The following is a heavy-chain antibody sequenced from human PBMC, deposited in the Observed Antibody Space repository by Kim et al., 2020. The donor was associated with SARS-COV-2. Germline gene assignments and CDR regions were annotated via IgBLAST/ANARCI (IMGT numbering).Heavy chain of an antibody. CDR1: GFTFSSYA. D-gene: IGHD3-9*01. V-gene: IGHV3-23*01. J-gene: IGHJ6*02. CDR2: ISGSGGST. CDR3: AKGLYYDILTGYLLITQENYGMDV. Sequence: GGSLRLSCAASGFTFSSYAMSWVRQAPGKGLEWVSAISGSGGSTYYADSVKGRFTISRDNSKNTLYLQMNSLRAEDTAVYYCAKGLYYDILTGYLLITQENYGMDVWGQGTTVTVSS.